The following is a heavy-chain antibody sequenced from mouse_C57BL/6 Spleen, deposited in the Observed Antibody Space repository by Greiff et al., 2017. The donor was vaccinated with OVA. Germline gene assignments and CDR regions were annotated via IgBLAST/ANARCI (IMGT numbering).Heavy chain of an antibody. D-gene: IGHD1-3*01. J-gene: IGHJ2*01. CDR3: ARDGPPKVGLDY. CDR1: GYSITSGYY. V-gene: IGHV3-6*01. Sequence: EVQLQQSGPGLVKPSQSLSLTCSVTGYSITSGYYWNWIRQFPGNKLEWMGYISYDGSNNYNPSLKNRISITRDTSKNQFFLKLNSVTTEDTATYYCARDGPPKVGLDYWGQGTTLTVSS. CDR2: ISYDGSN.